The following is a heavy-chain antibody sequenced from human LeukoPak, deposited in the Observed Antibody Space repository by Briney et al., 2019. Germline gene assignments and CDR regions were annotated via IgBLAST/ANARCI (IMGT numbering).Heavy chain of an antibody. J-gene: IGHJ4*02. CDR1: GGSVSSCVNY. CDR3: ARTDALYCSSTSCYDY. D-gene: IGHD2-2*01. V-gene: IGHV4-61*08. Sequence: SETLSLTCTVSGGSVSSCVNYWSCIRQPPGKELEWIGYIYYSGSTNYNPSLKSRVTISVATSKNQFSLKLRFVTAADTAVYYCARTDALYCSSTSCYDYWGQGTLVTVSS. CDR2: IYYSGST.